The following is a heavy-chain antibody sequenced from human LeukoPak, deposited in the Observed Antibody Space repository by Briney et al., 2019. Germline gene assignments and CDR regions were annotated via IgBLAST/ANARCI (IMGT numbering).Heavy chain of an antibody. CDR3: VKDAQRGFDYSNSLQH. Sequence: GGSLRLSCAASAFTFSSYAMSWVRQAPGKGLEWVAVIWSDATNQYYSDSVKGRFTISRDNFKRTVSLQMNSLRAEDTAVYYCVKDAQRGFDYSNSLQHWGQGSLVTVSS. J-gene: IGHJ4*02. CDR2: IWSDATNQ. CDR1: AFTFSSYA. D-gene: IGHD4-11*01. V-gene: IGHV3-33*06.